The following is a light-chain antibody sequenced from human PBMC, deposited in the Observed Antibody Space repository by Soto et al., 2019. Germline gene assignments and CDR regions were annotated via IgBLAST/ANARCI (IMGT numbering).Light chain of an antibody. CDR1: SSDVGDYNY. CDR2: DVS. J-gene: IGLJ1*01. CDR3: SSYTRSSTLL. V-gene: IGLV2-14*03. Sequence: QSALAQPASVSGSPGQSITISCTGTSSDVGDYNYVSWYQQQPGKAPKLMIYDVSHRPSEVSNRFSGSKSGNTASLTISGLQAEDEADYYCSSYTRSSTLLFGTGTKLTVL.